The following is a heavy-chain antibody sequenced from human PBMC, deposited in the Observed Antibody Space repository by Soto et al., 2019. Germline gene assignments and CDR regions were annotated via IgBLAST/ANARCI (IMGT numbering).Heavy chain of an antibody. CDR3: AREVDAIAAAGNGFDY. J-gene: IGHJ4*02. CDR1: GFTFSDYY. Sequence: GGSLRLSCAASGFTFSDYYMSWIRQAPGKGLEWVSYIISSSNYTNYADSVKGRFTISRDNAKNSLYLQMFSLRVEDTAVYDCAREVDAIAAAGNGFDYWGQGTLVAVAS. CDR2: IISSSNYT. V-gene: IGHV3-11*06. D-gene: IGHD6-13*01.